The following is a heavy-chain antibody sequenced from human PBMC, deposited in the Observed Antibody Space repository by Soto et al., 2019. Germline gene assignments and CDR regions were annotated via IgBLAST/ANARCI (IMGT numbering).Heavy chain of an antibody. CDR1: GFTFSSYA. Sequence: EVQLLESGGGLVQPGGSLRLSCAASGFTFSSYAMSWVRQAPGKGLXXXXAISGGTSSTYYADSVKGRFTISRDNSKNTLYLXMXXXXAEDTAVYYCAKERWAAAGTPTLDYWGQGTLVTVSS. V-gene: IGHV3-23*01. D-gene: IGHD6-13*01. CDR2: ISGGTSST. CDR3: AKERWAAAGTPTLDY. J-gene: IGHJ4*02.